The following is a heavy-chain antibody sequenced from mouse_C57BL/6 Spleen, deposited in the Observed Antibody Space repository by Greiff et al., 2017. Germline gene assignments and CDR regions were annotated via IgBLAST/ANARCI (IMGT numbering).Heavy chain of an antibody. CDR3: ARQGYLGYGSSYWYFDV. Sequence: QVHVKQSGAELVKPGASVKISCKASGYAFSRYWMNWVKQRPGKGLEWIGQIYPGDGDTNYNGQVKGKATLTADKSSSTAYMQLSSLTAEDSAVYFCARQGYLGYGSSYWYFDVWGTGTTVTVSS. V-gene: IGHV1-80*01. CDR2: IYPGDGDT. CDR1: GYAFSRYW. J-gene: IGHJ1*03. D-gene: IGHD1-1*01.